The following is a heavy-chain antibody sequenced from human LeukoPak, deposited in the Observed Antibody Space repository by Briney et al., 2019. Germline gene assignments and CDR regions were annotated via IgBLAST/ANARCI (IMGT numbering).Heavy chain of an antibody. CDR2: IWYDGGNE. J-gene: IGHJ6*03. CDR3: ARDVAWSGLSNWEAKYYYYMDV. CDR1: GFPFSSYG. V-gene: IGHV3-33*01. D-gene: IGHD3-3*01. Sequence: GGPLSLLCAASGFPFSSYGVRGVREAPGKGLVGGAVIWYDGGNEKYADSVKSRFTISRENTKNTLYLQMNSLRAEDTAMYYCARDVAWSGLSNWEAKYYYYMDVWGKGTTVTVSS.